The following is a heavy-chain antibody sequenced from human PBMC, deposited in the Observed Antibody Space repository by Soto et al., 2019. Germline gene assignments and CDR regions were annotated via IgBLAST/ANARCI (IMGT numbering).Heavy chain of an antibody. Sequence: GGSLRLSCAASGFTFSSYAMNWVRQAPGKGLEWVSTLSGSGSGSYYPDSLRGRFTISRDNSKNTLYLQMNNLRAEDTAVYYCAKAPISLDGSGYYFASFDYWGHGTRVTVSS. D-gene: IGHD3-22*01. CDR2: LSGSGSGS. V-gene: IGHV3-23*01. CDR1: GFTFSSYA. CDR3: AKAPISLDGSGYYFASFDY. J-gene: IGHJ4*01.